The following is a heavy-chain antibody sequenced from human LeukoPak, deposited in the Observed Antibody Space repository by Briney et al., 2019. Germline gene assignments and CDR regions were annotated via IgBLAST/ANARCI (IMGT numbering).Heavy chain of an antibody. CDR1: GFTFSSYW. CDR2: INSDGSNI. J-gene: IGHJ4*02. Sequence: GGSLRLSCAASGFTFSSYWMHWVRQAPGKGLVWVSRINSDGSNISYADSVKGRFTISRDNAKDTLYLQMNSLRAEDTAVYYCTRDREQQPTYDYWGQGTLVTVSS. V-gene: IGHV3-74*01. D-gene: IGHD6-13*01. CDR3: TRDREQQPTYDY.